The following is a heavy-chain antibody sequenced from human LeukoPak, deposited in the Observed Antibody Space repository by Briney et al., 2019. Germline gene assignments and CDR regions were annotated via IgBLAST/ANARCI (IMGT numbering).Heavy chain of an antibody. Sequence: GGSLRLSCAASGFTFSTYALSWVRQAPGKGLEWVSAISDSGGSTHYADSVKGRSTISRDNSKNTLYLQMNSLRAEDTAVYYCAKDRVSRLQLSDDYWGQGTLVTVSS. V-gene: IGHV3-23*01. CDR3: AKDRVSRLQLSDDY. J-gene: IGHJ4*02. CDR2: ISDSGGST. CDR1: GFTFSTYA. D-gene: IGHD1-1*01.